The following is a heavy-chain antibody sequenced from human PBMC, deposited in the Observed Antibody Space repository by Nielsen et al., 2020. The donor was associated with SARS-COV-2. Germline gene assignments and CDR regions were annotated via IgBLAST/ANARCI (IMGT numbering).Heavy chain of an antibody. V-gene: IGHV4-59*12. Sequence: SETLSLTCTVSGGSTSSYYWSWIRQPPGKGLEWIGYIYYSGSPTYNPSLKSRVTLSMDKSRRQFSLRLASVSAADTAVYFCARGNLVVVPSPILGLGPIYFYFYLDVWGKGASVTVS. J-gene: IGHJ6*03. D-gene: IGHD2-21*01. CDR2: IYYSGSP. CDR1: GGSTSSYY. CDR3: ARGNLVVVPSPILGLGPIYFYFYLDV.